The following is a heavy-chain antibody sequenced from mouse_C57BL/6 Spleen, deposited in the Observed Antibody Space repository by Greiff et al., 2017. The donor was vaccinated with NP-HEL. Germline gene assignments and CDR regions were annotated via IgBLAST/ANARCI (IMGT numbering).Heavy chain of an antibody. CDR2: ISSGSSTI. CDR3: ERIDYDYPYYFDY. V-gene: IGHV5-17*01. D-gene: IGHD2-4*01. Sequence: EVMLVESGGGLVKPGGSLKLSCAASGFTFSDYGMHWVRQAPGQGLEWVAYISSGSSTIYYADTVKGRFTIARDTAKNTLFLQMTRLRSEDTDMYDCERIDYDYPYYFDYRGQGTTLTVAS. CDR1: GFTFSDYG. J-gene: IGHJ2*01.